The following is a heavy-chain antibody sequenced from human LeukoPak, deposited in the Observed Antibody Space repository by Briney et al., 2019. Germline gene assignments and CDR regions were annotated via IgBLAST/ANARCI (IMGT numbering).Heavy chain of an antibody. V-gene: IGHV1-18*01. CDR3: ARDMIVVVITETVYFDY. Sequence: VKVSCKASGYTFTSYGISWVRQAPGQGLEWMGWISAYNGNTNYAQKLQGRVTTTTGTSTSTAYMELRSLRSDDTAVYYCARDMIVVVITETVYFDYWGQGTLVTVSS. CDR1: GYTFTSYG. D-gene: IGHD3-22*01. CDR2: ISAYNGNT. J-gene: IGHJ4*02.